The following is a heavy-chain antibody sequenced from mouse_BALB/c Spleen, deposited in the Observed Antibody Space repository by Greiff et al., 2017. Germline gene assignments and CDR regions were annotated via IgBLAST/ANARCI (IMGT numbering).Heavy chain of an antibody. Sequence: HLQESGPELEKPGASVKISCKASGYSFTGYNMNWVKQSNGKSLEWIGNIDPYYGGTCYNQKFKGKATLTVDKSSSTAYMQLKSLTSEDSAVYYCATYMTTRGYYAMDYWGQGTSVTVSS. V-gene: IGHV1-39*01. CDR2: IDPYYGGT. J-gene: IGHJ4*01. CDR1: GYSFTGYN. D-gene: IGHD1-3*01. CDR3: ATYMTTRGYYAMDY.